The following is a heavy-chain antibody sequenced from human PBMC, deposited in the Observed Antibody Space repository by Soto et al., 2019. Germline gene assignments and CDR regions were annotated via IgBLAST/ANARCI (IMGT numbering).Heavy chain of an antibody. Sequence: GWSLRLSCAASGFTFSSYAMSWVRQAPGKGLEWVSAISGSGGSTYYADSVKGRFTISRDNSKNTLYLQMNSLRAEDTAVYYCAKGGIYYDILTGYYPIYYYYYYMDVWGKGTTVTVSS. CDR2: ISGSGGST. V-gene: IGHV3-23*01. CDR3: AKGGIYYDILTGYYPIYYYYYYMDV. D-gene: IGHD3-9*01. CDR1: GFTFSSYA. J-gene: IGHJ6*03.